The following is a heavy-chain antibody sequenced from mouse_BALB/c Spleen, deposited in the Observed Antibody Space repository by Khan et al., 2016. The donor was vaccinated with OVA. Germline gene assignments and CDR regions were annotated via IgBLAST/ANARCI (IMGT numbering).Heavy chain of an antibody. CDR3: ARGNYYGYYFDY. J-gene: IGHJ2*01. V-gene: IGHV3-2*02. CDR1: GYSITSGYA. D-gene: IGHD1-1*01. CDR2: ISYSGGT. Sequence: VQLKQSGPGLVKPSQSLSLTCTVTGYSITSGYAWNWIRQFPGNKLDWMGYISYSGGTSYNPSLKSRISITRDTSKNQFFLQLNSVTTEDTATYYCARGNYYGYYFDYWGQGTPLTVSS.